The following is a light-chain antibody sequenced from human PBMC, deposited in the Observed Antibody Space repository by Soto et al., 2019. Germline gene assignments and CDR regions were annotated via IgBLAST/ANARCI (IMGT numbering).Light chain of an antibody. J-gene: IGLJ2*01. CDR1: GSDVGAYNY. CDR2: EVT. V-gene: IGLV2-14*01. Sequence: QSALTQPASVSGSPGQSITISCTGSGSDVGAYNYVSWYQQHPGKAPKLLIFEVTTRPSGVSDRFSGSKSGNTASLTISSLQAEDEADYYCSSYTSSSTPVVFGGGTKLTAL. CDR3: SSYTSSSTPVV.